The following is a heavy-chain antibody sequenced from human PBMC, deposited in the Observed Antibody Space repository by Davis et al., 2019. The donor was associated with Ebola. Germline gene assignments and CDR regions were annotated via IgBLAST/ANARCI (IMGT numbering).Heavy chain of an antibody. V-gene: IGHV1-8*01. CDR2: MNPNSGNT. D-gene: IGHD3-10*01. Sequence: ASVKVSCKASGYTFTSYDINWVRQATGQGLEWMGWMNPNSGNTGYAQKFQGRVTMTRNTSISTAYMELSSLRSEETAVYYCARAPTWSEINYYCLDYWGQGTLVTVSS. CDR3: ARAPTWSEINYYCLDY. CDR1: GYTFTSYD. J-gene: IGHJ4*02.